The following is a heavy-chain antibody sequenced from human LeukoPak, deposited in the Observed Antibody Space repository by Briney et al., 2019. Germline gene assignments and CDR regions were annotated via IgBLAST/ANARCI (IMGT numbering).Heavy chain of an antibody. CDR3: ARGDITIFGVALKGPFDY. CDR2: ISSSSSYI. D-gene: IGHD3-3*01. CDR1: GFTFSSYT. Sequence: GGSLRLSRAASGFTFSSYTMNWVRQAPGKGLEWVSSISSSSSYIYYADSVKGRFTISRDNAKNSLSVQMNSLRAEDTAVYYCARGDITIFGVALKGPFDYWGQGTLVTVSS. J-gene: IGHJ4*01. V-gene: IGHV3-21*01.